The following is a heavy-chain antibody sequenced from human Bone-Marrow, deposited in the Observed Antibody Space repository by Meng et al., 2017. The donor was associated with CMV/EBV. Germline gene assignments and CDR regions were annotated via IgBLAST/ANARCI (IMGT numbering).Heavy chain of an antibody. D-gene: IGHD1-26*01. CDR1: GFTFSSYA. Sequence: GESLRLSCAASGFTFSSYAMHWVRQAPGKGLEWVAVISYDGSNKYYADSVKGRFTISRDNSKNTLYLQMNSLRAEDTAVYYCARVLGGATATGYWGQG. CDR2: ISYDGSNK. J-gene: IGHJ4*02. CDR3: ARVLGGATATGY. V-gene: IGHV3-30-3*01.